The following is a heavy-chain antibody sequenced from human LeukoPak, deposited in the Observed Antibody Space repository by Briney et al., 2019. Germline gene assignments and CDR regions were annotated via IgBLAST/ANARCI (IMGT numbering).Heavy chain of an antibody. CDR1: GGTFSSYA. Sequence: WASVKVSCKASGGTFSSYAISWVRQAPGQGLEWMGGIVPIFGTANYAQKFQGRVTITADESTSTAYMELSSLRSEDTAVYYCARENPLQNFDYWGQGTLVTVSS. D-gene: IGHD2/OR15-2a*01. J-gene: IGHJ4*02. V-gene: IGHV1-69*13. CDR2: IVPIFGTA. CDR3: ARENPLQNFDY.